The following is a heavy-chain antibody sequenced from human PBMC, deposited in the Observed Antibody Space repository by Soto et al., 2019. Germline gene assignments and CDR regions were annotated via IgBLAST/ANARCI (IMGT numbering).Heavy chain of an antibody. CDR1: GFTFSGYW. J-gene: IGHJ4*02. D-gene: IGHD6-19*01. V-gene: IGHV3-7*03. CDR3: ARAPYSNAWYRFDL. CDR2: IKHDGSVQ. Sequence: GSLRLSCEASGFTFSGYWMSWVRQAPGKGLEWVADIKHDGSVQYYVDSVKGRLTISRDNAKKQLYLQMNGLRAEDTALYYCARAPYSNAWYRFDLWGQGTLVTVSS.